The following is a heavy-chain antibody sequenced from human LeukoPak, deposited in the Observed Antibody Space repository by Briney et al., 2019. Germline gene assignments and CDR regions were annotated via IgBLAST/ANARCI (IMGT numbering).Heavy chain of an antibody. Sequence: GGSLRLSCAASGFTFSSYAMSWVRQAPGKGLEWVSAISGSGGSTYYADSVKGRFTISRDNSKNTLYLQMNSLRAEDTAVYYCATPNPDSSGYYYLSQPDYWGQGTPVTVSS. J-gene: IGHJ4*02. V-gene: IGHV3-23*01. CDR1: GFTFSSYA. D-gene: IGHD3-22*01. CDR2: ISGSGGST. CDR3: ATPNPDSSGYYYLSQPDY.